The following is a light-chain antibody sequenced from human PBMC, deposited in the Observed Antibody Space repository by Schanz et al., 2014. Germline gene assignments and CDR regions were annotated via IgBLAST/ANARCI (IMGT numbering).Light chain of an antibody. V-gene: IGKV1-17*01. CDR1: QNISSS. CDR3: LQHNSYPQT. J-gene: IGKJ2*01. CDR2: AAS. Sequence: DIQMTQSPSSLSVSVGDRVTITCRASQNISSSLNWYQHKPGMAPKLLIYAASSLQSGVPSRFSGSGSGTEFTLTISSLQPEDFATYYCLQHNSYPQTFGPGTKLEIK.